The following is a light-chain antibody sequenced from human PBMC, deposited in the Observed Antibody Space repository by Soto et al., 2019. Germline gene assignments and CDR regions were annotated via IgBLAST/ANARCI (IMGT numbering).Light chain of an antibody. J-gene: IGKJ5*01. Sequence: DIQMTQSPSTLSASLGDRVTITCRASQGISSWLAWYQQKPGKAPKLLIYDASSLESGVPSRFSGSGSGTEFTLTISSLQPDDFATYYCQQYNSYSITFGQGTRLEIK. CDR1: QGISSW. CDR3: QQYNSYSIT. CDR2: DAS. V-gene: IGKV1-5*01.